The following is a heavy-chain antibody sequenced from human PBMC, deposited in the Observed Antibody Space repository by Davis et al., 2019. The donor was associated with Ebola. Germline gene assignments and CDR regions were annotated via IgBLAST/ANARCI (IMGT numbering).Heavy chain of an antibody. V-gene: IGHV4-61*01. D-gene: IGHD3-9*01. CDR2: IYYSGST. CDR1: GGSISSSSYY. CDR3: AREYYDILTGPWGMDV. Sequence: SETLSLTCTVSGGSISSSSYYWGWIRQPPGKGLEWIGYIYYSGSTNYNPSLKSRVTISVDTSKNQFSLKLSSVTAADTAVYYCAREYYDILTGPWGMDVWGQGTTVTVSS. J-gene: IGHJ6*02.